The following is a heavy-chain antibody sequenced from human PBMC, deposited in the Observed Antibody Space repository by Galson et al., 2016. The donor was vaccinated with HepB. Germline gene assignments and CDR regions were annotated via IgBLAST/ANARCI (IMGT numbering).Heavy chain of an antibody. CDR2: ISYDGSPK. D-gene: IGHD6-19*01. J-gene: IGHJ1*01. Sequence: SLRLSCAASGFTFSSYGMHWVRQAPGNGLEWVAVISYDGSPKYYADSVKGRFTISRDNSKNMLYLQMSSLRAEDTALYYCLKEYPQEAVAWGQGTLVTVSS. V-gene: IGHV3-30*18. CDR3: LKEYPQEAVA. CDR1: GFTFSSYG.